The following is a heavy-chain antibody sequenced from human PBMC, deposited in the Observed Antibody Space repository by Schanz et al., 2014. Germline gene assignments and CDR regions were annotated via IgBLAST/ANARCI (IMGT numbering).Heavy chain of an antibody. Sequence: QVQLVQSGGEVKTPGASVKVSCKASGYTFTRSGISWVRQAPGQGLEWMGWIGGSDGNTNFAQKFQGRVTITADKSTSTAYMELSSLRSEDTAVYYCARERGVRGGGVWKVNWFDPWGQGTLVTVSS. D-gene: IGHD3-10*01. V-gene: IGHV1-18*01. J-gene: IGHJ5*02. CDR3: ARERGVRGGGVWKVNWFDP. CDR2: IGGSDGNT. CDR1: GYTFTRSG.